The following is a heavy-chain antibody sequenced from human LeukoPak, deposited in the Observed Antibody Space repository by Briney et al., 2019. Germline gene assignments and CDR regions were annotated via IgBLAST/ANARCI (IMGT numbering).Heavy chain of an antibody. CDR2: ISGSGGST. D-gene: IGHD5-12*01. CDR1: GFTFSSYG. V-gene: IGHV3-23*01. CDR3: ARGPSGYHNT. J-gene: IGHJ4*02. Sequence: GGSLRLSCAASGFTFSSYGMSWVRQAPGKGLEWVSAISGSGGSTYYADSVKGRFTISRDNSKNTLYLQMNNLRAEDTAVYYCARGPSGYHNTGGQRTLVTVSS.